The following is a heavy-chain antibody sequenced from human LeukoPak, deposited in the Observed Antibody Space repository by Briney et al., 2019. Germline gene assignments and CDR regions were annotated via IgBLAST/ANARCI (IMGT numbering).Heavy chain of an antibody. CDR2: INPNSGGT. V-gene: IGHV1-2*02. J-gene: IGHJ6*03. Sequence: ASVKVSCKASGYTFTGYYMHWVRQAPGQGLEWMGWINPNSGGTNYAQKFQGRVTMTRDTSISTAYMELSRLRSDDTAVYYCAGDITMVRGGNPNYYYYMDVWGKGTTVTVSS. CDR1: GYTFTGYY. CDR3: AGDITMVRGGNPNYYYYMDV. D-gene: IGHD3-10*01.